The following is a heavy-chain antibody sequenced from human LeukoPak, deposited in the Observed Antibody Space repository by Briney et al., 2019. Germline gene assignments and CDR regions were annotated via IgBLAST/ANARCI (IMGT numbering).Heavy chain of an antibody. CDR1: GFSVRSNY. V-gene: IGHV3-66*01. CDR3: ARDPYCSSTSCYLGYFDF. Sequence: GALRLSCAASGFSVRSNYLSWLRQAPGKGLEWISVLYSGGGTYYADSVKGRFTISRDNSKNTLYLHMNSLRTEDTAVYFCARDPYCSSTSCYLGYFDFWGQGTLVTVSS. CDR2: LYSGGGT. D-gene: IGHD2-2*01. J-gene: IGHJ4*02.